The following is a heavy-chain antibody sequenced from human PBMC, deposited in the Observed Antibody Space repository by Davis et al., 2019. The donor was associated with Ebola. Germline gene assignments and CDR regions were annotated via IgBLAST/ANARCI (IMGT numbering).Heavy chain of an antibody. CDR3: ARDLGVGGALDV. J-gene: IGHJ3*01. Sequence: PGGSLRLSCAASGFTFSNYAMSWVRQAPGKGLEWVSAISDSGGDTFYADSVKGRFTVSRDNSKNSLYLQMNSLRGADTGLYYCARDLGVGGALDVWGQGTMVTVSS. CDR1: GFTFSNYA. CDR2: ISDSGGDT. D-gene: IGHD3-3*01. V-gene: IGHV3-23*01.